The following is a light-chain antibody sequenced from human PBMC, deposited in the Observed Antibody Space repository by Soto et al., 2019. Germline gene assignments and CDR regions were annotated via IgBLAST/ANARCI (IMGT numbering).Light chain of an antibody. CDR2: EVS. CDR3: SSFSPITREV. J-gene: IGLJ2*01. V-gene: IGLV2-14*01. CDR1: SSDVGGYSY. Sequence: QSALTPPASVSGSPGQSVTISCSGTSSDVGGYSYVSWYQQHPGKTPKRMIYEVSNLPSGVSHRFSGSKSGNTASLTISGLQTEDETDYYCSSFSPITREVLGGGTKLTVL.